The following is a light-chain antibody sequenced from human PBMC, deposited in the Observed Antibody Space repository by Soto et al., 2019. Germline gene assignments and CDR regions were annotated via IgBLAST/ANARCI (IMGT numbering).Light chain of an antibody. CDR2: EAS. CDR3: HPDDNCFWT. Sequence: DIQMTQSPSTLSASVADRVTITCRASQSVGRKLAWYQQKPGKAPKLRIYEASNLESDTPLRLRGSGSETDSKFTISSLQTDDFAPYYCHPDDNCFWTLGQGTMVDI. J-gene: IGKJ1*01. CDR1: QSVGRK. V-gene: IGKV1-5*03.